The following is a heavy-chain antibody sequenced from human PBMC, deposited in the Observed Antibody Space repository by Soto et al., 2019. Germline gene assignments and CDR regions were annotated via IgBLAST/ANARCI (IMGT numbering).Heavy chain of an antibody. CDR2: ISYDGTNK. V-gene: IGHV3-30*03. J-gene: IGHJ4*01. CDR3: ARDPSPYTSGWYGIDF. D-gene: IGHD6-19*01. CDR1: GFTFSSYW. Sequence: PGGSLRLSCAASGFTFSSYWMSLVRQAPGKGLECVSAISYDGTNKYYADSIKGRFTISRDNSANTLFLQVNSLRREDTAMYYCARDPSPYTSGWYGIDFWGHGTLVTVSS.